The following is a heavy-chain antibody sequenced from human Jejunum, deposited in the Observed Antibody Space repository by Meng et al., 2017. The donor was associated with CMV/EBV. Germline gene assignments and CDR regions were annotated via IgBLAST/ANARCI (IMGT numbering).Heavy chain of an antibody. CDR1: FT. Sequence: FTITRVRQAPGKGLELVSSVSSSSRSKYYADSVKGRFTISRDNAKNSVYLQMNSLRDEDTAVYYCVRVFNYDFWNGYSDYYFDYWGQGTLVTVSS. CDR2: VSSSSRSK. V-gene: IGHV3-21*01. J-gene: IGHJ4*02. D-gene: IGHD3-3*01. CDR3: VRVFNYDFWNGYSDYYFDY.